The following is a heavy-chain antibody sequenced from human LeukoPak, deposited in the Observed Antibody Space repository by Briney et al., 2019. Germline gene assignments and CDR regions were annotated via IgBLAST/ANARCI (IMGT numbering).Heavy chain of an antibody. CDR2: ISSSATYI. CDR3: ARANLDSCFDP. V-gene: IGHV3-21*06. CDR1: GFTFSSYN. J-gene: IGHJ5*02. Sequence: SGGSLRLSCAASGFTFSSYNMIWVRQAPGKGLEWVSSISSSATYIYYTDSPKGRFTISRDNAKNSLYLQMNSLRAEDTAVYYCARANLDSCFDPWGQGTLVTVSS.